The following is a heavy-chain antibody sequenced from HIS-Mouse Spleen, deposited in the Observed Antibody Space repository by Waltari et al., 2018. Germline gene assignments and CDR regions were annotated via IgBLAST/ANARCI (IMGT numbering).Heavy chain of an antibody. CDR2: IYSGGST. Sequence: EVQLVESGGGLIQPGGSLRLSCAACGFTVRSNYMIWVRQAPGKGLGWVSVIYSGGSTYYADAVKGRFTISRDNSKNTLYLQMNSLRAEDTAVYYCAGGVGSSWYYFDYWGQGTLVTVSS. J-gene: IGHJ4*02. D-gene: IGHD6-13*01. CDR3: AGGVGSSWYYFDY. V-gene: IGHV3-53*01. CDR1: GFTVRSNY.